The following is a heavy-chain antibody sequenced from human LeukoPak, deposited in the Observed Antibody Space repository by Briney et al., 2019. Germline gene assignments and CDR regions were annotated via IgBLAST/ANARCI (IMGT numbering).Heavy chain of an antibody. Sequence: PSETLSLTCTVSGGSISGSSYYWGWIRQPPGKGLEWIGDIYHSGSTIYSPSLKSRVAMSVDTSRNQFSLKLSSVTAADTAIYYCARRADGYKAPFDYWGQGTLVTVSS. J-gene: IGHJ4*02. D-gene: IGHD5-24*01. CDR1: GGSISGSSYY. V-gene: IGHV4-61*05. CDR2: IYHSGST. CDR3: ARRADGYKAPFDY.